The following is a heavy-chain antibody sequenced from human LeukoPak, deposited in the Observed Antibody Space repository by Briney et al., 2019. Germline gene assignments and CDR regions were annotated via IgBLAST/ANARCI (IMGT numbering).Heavy chain of an antibody. D-gene: IGHD3-22*01. CDR1: GFTFSSYW. J-gene: IGHJ4*02. V-gene: IGHV3-72*01. CDR2: SRNKANSHTT. CDR3: ARNRFESSTYYSDY. Sequence: GGSLRLSCAASGFTFSSYWMSWVRQAPGKGLEWVGRSRNKANSHTTEYAASVKDRFTISRDDSENSLYLQMNNLKTEDTAVYYCARNRFESSTYYSDYWGQGTLVTVSS.